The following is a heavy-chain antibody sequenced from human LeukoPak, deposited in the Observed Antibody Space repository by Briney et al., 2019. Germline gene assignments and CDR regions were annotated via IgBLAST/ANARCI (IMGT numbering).Heavy chain of an antibody. CDR1: GGSFSGYY. Sequence: SETLSLTCAVYGGSFSGYYWSWIRQPPGKGLEWIGEINHSGSTNYNPSLKSRVTISVDTSKNQFSLKLSSVTAAATAVYYCARGRGNGMNYYYYSMDVWGKGTTVTVSS. J-gene: IGHJ6*03. V-gene: IGHV4-34*01. CDR2: INHSGST. D-gene: IGHD1-1*01. CDR3: ARGRGNGMNYYYYSMDV.